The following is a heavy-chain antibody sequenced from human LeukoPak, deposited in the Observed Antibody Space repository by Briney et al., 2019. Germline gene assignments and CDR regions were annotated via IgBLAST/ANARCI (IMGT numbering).Heavy chain of an antibody. J-gene: IGHJ6*03. CDR3: AKGSVIGSSLYYYYYYMDV. D-gene: IGHD6-13*01. CDR1: GFTFSSYS. Sequence: GGSLRLSCAASGFTFSSYSMNWVRQAPGKGLEWVSSISSSSSYIYYADSVKGRFTISRDNAKNSLYLQMNSLRAEDTAVYYCAKGSVIGSSLYYYYYYMDVWGKGTTVTISS. CDR2: ISSSSSYI. V-gene: IGHV3-21*04.